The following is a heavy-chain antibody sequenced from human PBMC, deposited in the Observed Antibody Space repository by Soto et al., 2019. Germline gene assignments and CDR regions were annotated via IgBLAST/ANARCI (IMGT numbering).Heavy chain of an antibody. D-gene: IGHD6-13*01. Sequence: SETLSLTCAVYGGSFSGYYWSWIRQPPGKGLEWIGEINHSGSTNYNPSLKSRVTISVDTSKNQFSLKLSSVTAADTAVYYCASAGYSSSPLGYLGQGTLVTVSS. CDR1: GGSFSGYY. V-gene: IGHV4-34*01. CDR2: INHSGST. J-gene: IGHJ4*02. CDR3: ASAGYSSSPLGY.